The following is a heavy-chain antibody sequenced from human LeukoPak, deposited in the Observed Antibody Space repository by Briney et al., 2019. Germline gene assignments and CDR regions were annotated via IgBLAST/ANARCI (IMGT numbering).Heavy chain of an antibody. Sequence: GGSLRLSCAASGFTFSNYWMHWVRQAPGKGLVWVSRINSDGINTSYADSVKGRFTISRDNAKNTLNLQMNSLRAEDTAVYYCAKDLNMYYDYVWGSYHNPPDYWGQGTLVTVSS. J-gene: IGHJ4*02. D-gene: IGHD3-16*02. CDR3: AKDLNMYYDYVWGSYHNPPDY. CDR1: GFTFSNYW. V-gene: IGHV3-74*01. CDR2: INSDGINT.